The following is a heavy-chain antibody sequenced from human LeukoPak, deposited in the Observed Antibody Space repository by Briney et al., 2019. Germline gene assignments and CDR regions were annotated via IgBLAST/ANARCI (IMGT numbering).Heavy chain of an antibody. CDR3: ARGLSGNNWFDP. V-gene: IGHV3-11*01. Sequence: GGSLRLSCAASGFTFSDYCMSWIRQAPGKGREGVSYISSSGSTIYYADSVRGRFTISRDNAKNSLYLQMNSLIAEDTAVYYCARGLSGNNWFDPWGQGTLVTVSS. J-gene: IGHJ5*02. CDR2: ISSSGSTI. D-gene: IGHD3-16*01. CDR1: GFTFSDYC.